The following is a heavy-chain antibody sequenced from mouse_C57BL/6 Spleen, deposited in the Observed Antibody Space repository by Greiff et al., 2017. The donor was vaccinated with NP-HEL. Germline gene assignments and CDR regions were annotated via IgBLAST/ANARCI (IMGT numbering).Heavy chain of an antibody. D-gene: IGHD4-1*01. Sequence: ESGPGLVKPSQSLSLTCSVTGYSITSGYYWNWIRQFPGNKLEWMGYISYDGSNNYNPSLKNRISITRDTSKNQFFLKLNSVTTEDTATYYCARLGRENFDYWGQGTTLTVSS. J-gene: IGHJ2*01. V-gene: IGHV3-6*01. CDR3: ARLGRENFDY. CDR2: ISYDGSN. CDR1: GYSITSGYY.